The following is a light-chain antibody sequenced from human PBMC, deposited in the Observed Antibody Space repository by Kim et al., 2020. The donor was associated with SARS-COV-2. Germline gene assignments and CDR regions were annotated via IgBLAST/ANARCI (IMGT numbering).Light chain of an antibody. Sequence: GPSVTISYTETSSDVGSYNLVSWYQQHPGKAPKFMIYEVNKRPSGVSNRFSGSKSGNTASLTISGLQAEDEADYYCCSYAGSSTFAFGGGTQLTV. CDR1: SSDVGSYNL. CDR3: CSYAGSSTFA. CDR2: EVN. J-gene: IGLJ2*01. V-gene: IGLV2-23*02.